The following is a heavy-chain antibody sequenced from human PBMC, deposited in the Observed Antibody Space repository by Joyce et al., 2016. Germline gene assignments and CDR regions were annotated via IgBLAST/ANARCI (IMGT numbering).Heavy chain of an antibody. D-gene: IGHD3-22*01. CDR3: TRDIHYYNSSGYYLGAFDI. CDR1: GYIFTTYG. Sequence: VQLVQSGSEVKKPGASVEVSCKASGYIFTTYGISWVRQAPGQGFEWMGWISAHHGNTKYAQKFQGRVTMTIDTSTSTAYMELESLRSEDTAVYYCTRDIHYYNSSGYYLGAFDIWGQGTMVSVSS. V-gene: IGHV1-18*01. J-gene: IGHJ3*02. CDR2: ISAHHGNT.